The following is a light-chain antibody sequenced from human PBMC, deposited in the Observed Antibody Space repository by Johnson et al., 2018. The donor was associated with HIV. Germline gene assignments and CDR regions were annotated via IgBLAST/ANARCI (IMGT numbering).Light chain of an antibody. V-gene: IGLV1-51*02. CDR3: GTWDSSLSAAFYV. CDR2: ENN. Sequence: QSALTQPPSVSAAPGQKVTISCSGSSSNIGNNYVSWYQQLPGTAPKLLIYENNKRPSGIPGRFSGSKSGPSATLGITGLQTGDEADYYCGTWDSSLSAAFYVFGTGTKVTVL. J-gene: IGLJ1*01. CDR1: SSNIGNNY.